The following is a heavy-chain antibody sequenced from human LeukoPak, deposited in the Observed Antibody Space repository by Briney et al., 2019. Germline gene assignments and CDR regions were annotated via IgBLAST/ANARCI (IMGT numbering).Heavy chain of an antibody. Sequence: PGGSLRLSCAASGFTFSSYGMHWVRQAPGKGLEWVAVISYDGSNKYYADSVKGRFTISRDNSKNTLYLQMNSLRAEDTAVYYCAKYLAATPWYFDYWGQGTLVTVSS. D-gene: IGHD2-15*01. V-gene: IGHV3-30*18. CDR1: GFTFSSYG. CDR2: ISYDGSNK. CDR3: AKYLAATPWYFDY. J-gene: IGHJ4*02.